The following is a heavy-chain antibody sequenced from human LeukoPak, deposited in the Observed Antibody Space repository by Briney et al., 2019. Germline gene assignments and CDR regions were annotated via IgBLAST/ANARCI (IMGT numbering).Heavy chain of an antibody. CDR1: GYTFSSHG. V-gene: IGHV3-33*01. J-gene: IGHJ4*02. D-gene: IGHD1-1*01. CDR3: TRIYGTTPDY. Sequence: PGGSLRLSCAVSGYTFSSHGLHWVRQAPGKGLEWVAVIWYDGGKRYYADSVKGRFTVSKDNSKNTLYLQMNSLRVEDTAVYYCTRIYGTTPDYWGQGTLVTVSS. CDR2: IWYDGGKR.